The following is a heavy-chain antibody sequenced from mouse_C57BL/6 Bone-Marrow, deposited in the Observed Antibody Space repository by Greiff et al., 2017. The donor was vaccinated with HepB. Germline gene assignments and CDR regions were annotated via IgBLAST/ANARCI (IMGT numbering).Heavy chain of an antibody. J-gene: IGHJ2*01. CDR3: ARHHYYYGSDY. CDR2: ISGGGGNT. V-gene: IGHV5-9*01. D-gene: IGHD1-1*01. Sequence: DVMLVESGGGLVKPGGSLKLSCAASGFTFSSYTMSWVRQTPEKRLEWVATISGGGGNTYYPDSVKGRFTISRDNAKNTLYLQMSSLRSEDTALYYCARHHYYYGSDYWGQGTTLTVSS. CDR1: GFTFSSYT.